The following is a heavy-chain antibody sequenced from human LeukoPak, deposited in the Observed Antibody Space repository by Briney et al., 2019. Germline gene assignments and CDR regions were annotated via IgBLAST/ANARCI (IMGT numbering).Heavy chain of an antibody. J-gene: IGHJ4*02. CDR3: ARDDSFLTTVTD. CDR2: INPKSGGT. Sequence: VASVKVSCKASGYTFIGYYIHWVRQAPGQGLEWMGWINPKSGGTNYAQKFQGRVTMTRDTSISTAYMELSRLRSDDTAVYYCARDDSFLTTVTDWGQGTLVTVSS. V-gene: IGHV1-2*02. CDR1: GYTFIGYY. D-gene: IGHD4-17*01.